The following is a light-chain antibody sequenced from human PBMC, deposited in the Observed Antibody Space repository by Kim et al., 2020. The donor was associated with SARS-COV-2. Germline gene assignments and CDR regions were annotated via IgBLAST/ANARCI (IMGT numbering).Light chain of an antibody. CDR3: QVWDSSSDHVV. CDR2: VDS. V-gene: IGLV3-21*03. J-gene: IGLJ2*01. CDR1: NIGSKS. Sequence: PGKPARITCGGHNIGSKSVHGYQQKPGQAPVLVVYVDSDRPSGIPERFSGSNSGNTATLTISRVEAGDEADYYCQVWDSSSDHVVFGGGTQLTVL.